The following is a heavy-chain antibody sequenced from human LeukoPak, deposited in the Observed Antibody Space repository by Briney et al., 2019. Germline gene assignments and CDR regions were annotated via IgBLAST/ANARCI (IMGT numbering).Heavy chain of an antibody. D-gene: IGHD3-10*02. J-gene: IGHJ6*04. CDR1: GFTFDDYA. V-gene: IGHV3-43D*03. CDR2: ISWDGGST. CDR3: AELGITMIGGV. Sequence: GGSLRLSCAASGFTFDDYAMHWVRQAPGKGLEWVSLISWDGGSTYYADSVKDRFTISRDNSKNSLYPQMNSLRAEDTAVYYCAELGITMIGGVWGKGTTVTISS.